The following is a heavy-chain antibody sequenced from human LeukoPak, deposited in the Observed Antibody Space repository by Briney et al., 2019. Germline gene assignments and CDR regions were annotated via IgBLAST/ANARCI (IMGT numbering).Heavy chain of an antibody. J-gene: IGHJ4*03. D-gene: IGHD1-26*01. Sequence: SETLSLTCAVYGGSFSGYYWSWIRQPPGKGLEWIGEINHSGSTNYNPSLKSRVTISVDTSKNQFSLKLSSVTAADTAVYYCARKGLGTFDYWGQGTTVTVSS. V-gene: IGHV4-34*01. CDR2: INHSGST. CDR3: ARKGLGTFDY. CDR1: GGSFSGYY.